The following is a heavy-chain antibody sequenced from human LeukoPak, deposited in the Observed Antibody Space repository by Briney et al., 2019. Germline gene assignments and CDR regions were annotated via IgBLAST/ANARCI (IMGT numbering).Heavy chain of an antibody. CDR2: IWYDGSNK. CDR3: ARDLRSVAGTLDY. V-gene: IGHV3-33*01. CDR1: GFTFSSYG. Sequence: PGGSLRLSCAASGFTFSSYGMHWVRQAPGKGLEWVAVIWYDGSNKYYADSVKGRFTISRDNSKNTLYLQMNSLGAEDTAVYYCARDLRSVAGTLDYWGQGTLVTVSS. J-gene: IGHJ4*02. D-gene: IGHD6-19*01.